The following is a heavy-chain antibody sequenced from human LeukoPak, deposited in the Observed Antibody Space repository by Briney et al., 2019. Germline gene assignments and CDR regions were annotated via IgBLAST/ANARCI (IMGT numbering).Heavy chain of an antibody. CDR1: GGSISSSNW. J-gene: IGHJ4*02. Sequence: PSGTLSLTCAVSGGSISSSNWWSWVRRPPGRGLEWIGEIYHSGSTNYNQSLRSRVTISVDKSKNQFSLKRSSVTAADTVLYYWARAKGGCFDYWGQGTLVTVSS. V-gene: IGHV4-4*02. CDR3: ARAKGGCFDY. D-gene: IGHD2-15*01. CDR2: IYHSGST.